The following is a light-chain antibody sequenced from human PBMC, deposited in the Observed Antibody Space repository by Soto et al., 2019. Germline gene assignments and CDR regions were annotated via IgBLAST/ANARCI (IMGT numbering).Light chain of an antibody. V-gene: IGLV2-11*01. CDR2: DVS. CDR1: SSDVGGYND. Sequence: QSALTQPRSVSGSPGQSVTISCTGTSSDVGGYNDVSWYQQHPGKAPKLMIYDVSKRPSGVPDRFSGSKSGNTASLTISGLQAEDEADYYCCSYAGSYVFGTGTKLTVL. J-gene: IGLJ1*01. CDR3: CSYAGSYV.